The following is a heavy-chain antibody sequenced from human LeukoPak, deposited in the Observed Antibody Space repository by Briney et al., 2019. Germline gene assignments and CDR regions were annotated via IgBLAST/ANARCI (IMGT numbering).Heavy chain of an antibody. CDR3: ARGAYIAAAQYGY. CDR2: IYYSGTA. D-gene: IGHD6-13*01. CDR1: GGSISSYY. V-gene: IGHV4-59*01. Sequence: PSETLSLTCTVSGGSISSYYWSWIRQPPGKGLEWIGYIYYSGTANYNPSLKSRVTISVDTSKDQFSLKLSSVTAADTAVYYCARGAYIAAAQYGYWGQGTLVTVSS. J-gene: IGHJ4*02.